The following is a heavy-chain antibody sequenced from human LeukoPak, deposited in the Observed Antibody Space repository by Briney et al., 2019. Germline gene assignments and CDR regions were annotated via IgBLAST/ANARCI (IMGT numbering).Heavy chain of an antibody. CDR3: AREGLTSTPNNAFDI. D-gene: IGHD4-23*01. CDR1: GFTFSSYG. V-gene: IGHV3-33*01. Sequence: RGSLRLSCAASGFTFSSYGMHWVRQAPGKGLEWVAVIWSDENKKFYADSVKGRFTISRDNFKSMLYLQMDSLRVEDTAVYYCAREGLTSTPNNAFDIWGQGSVVTVSS. CDR2: IWSDENKK. J-gene: IGHJ3*02.